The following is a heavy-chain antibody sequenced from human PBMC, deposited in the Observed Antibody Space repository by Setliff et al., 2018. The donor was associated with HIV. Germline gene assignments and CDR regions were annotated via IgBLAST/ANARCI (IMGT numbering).Heavy chain of an antibody. D-gene: IGHD3-22*01. CDR1: GYTLTTFG. CDR2: INTETGNP. CDR3: ASRVYYYDSSGYLREEGFDP. J-gene: IGHJ5*02. Sequence: ASVKVSCKASGYTLTTFGISWVRQARGQGLEWMGWINTETGNPMYAQGFRGRFVFSLDTSVSTAYLQITSLKTEDTAMYYCASRVYYYDSSGYLREEGFDPWGQGTLVTVTS. V-gene: IGHV7-4-1*02.